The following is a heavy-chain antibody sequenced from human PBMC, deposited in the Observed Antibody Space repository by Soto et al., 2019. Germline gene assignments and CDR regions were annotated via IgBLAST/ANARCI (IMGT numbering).Heavy chain of an antibody. CDR2: ISSSGSTI. Sequence: GGSLRLSCAASGFTFSTYSMNWVRQAPGKGLEWVSYISSSGSTIYYADSVKGRFTISRDNAKNSLYLQMDSLRAEDTAVYYCARGCYYYDSSGYSGYWGQGTLVTVSS. CDR3: ARGCYYYDSSGYSGY. V-gene: IGHV3-48*01. CDR1: GFTFSTYS. D-gene: IGHD3-22*01. J-gene: IGHJ4*02.